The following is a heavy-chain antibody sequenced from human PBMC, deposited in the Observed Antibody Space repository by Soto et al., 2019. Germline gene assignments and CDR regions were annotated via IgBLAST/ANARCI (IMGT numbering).Heavy chain of an antibody. J-gene: IGHJ4*02. V-gene: IGHV4-39*01. CDR3: ATPQDYDDCLDS. CDR2: IYYSGST. Sequence: PSETLSLTCTVSGGSISSSSYYWGWIRQPPGKGLEWIGSIYYSGSTYYNPSLKSRVTISVDTSKNQFSLKLSSVTAADTAVYYCATPQDYDDCLDSWGQGTLVTVSS. CDR1: GGSISSSSYY. D-gene: IGHD3-22*01.